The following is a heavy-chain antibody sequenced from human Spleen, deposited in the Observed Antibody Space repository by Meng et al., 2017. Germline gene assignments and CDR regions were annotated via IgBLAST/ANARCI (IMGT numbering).Heavy chain of an antibody. Sequence: QVHIKQWGAGLWQHSATLSLTCVVSGGSFIDYYRSWIRQPPGKGLEWIGEIYHSGSANYNPSLKSRLTISVDKSKTQFSLTLSSVTAADTAVYYCARKYGNYPYYFDYWGQGTLVTVSS. CDR1: GGSFIDYY. V-gene: IGHV4-34*01. CDR3: ARKYGNYPYYFDY. CDR2: IYHSGSA. D-gene: IGHD1-7*01. J-gene: IGHJ4*02.